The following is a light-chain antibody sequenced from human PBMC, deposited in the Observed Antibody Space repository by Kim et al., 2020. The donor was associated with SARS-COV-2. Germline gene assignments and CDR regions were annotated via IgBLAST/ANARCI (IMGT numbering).Light chain of an antibody. CDR2: DTT. V-gene: IGLV7-46*01. CDR3: LLSYSGARM. CDR1: TGTVPSGHY. Sequence: QAVVTQEPSLTVSPGETVTLTCGSSTGTVPSGHYPLWLQLNPGQAPTTLISDTTKKHSWTPARFSGSLLGGKAALTLSGAQPEDEADYYCLLSYSGARMFSRGVQLTVL. J-gene: IGLJ3*02.